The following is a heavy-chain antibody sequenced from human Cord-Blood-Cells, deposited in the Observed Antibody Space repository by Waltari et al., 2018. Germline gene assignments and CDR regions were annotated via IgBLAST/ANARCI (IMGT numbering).Heavy chain of an antibody. CDR3: ARYTELRRAFDI. CDR2: IGTAGDT. Sequence: EVQLVESGVGLVQPGGSLRLSCAASGFTFRSYDMLWVRQATGKGLEWVSAIGTAGDTYYPGSVKGRFTISRENAKNSLYLQMNSLRAGDTAVYYCARYTELRRAFDIWGQGTMVTVSS. J-gene: IGHJ3*02. V-gene: IGHV3-13*01. CDR1: GFTFRSYD. D-gene: IGHD1-26*01.